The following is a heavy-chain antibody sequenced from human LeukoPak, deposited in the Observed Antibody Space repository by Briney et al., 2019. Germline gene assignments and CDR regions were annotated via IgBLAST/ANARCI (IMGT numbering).Heavy chain of an antibody. CDR3: AKRALDCSGGSCPLLLFDY. V-gene: IGHV3-23*01. J-gene: IGHJ4*02. CDR2: ISGSGGST. CDR1: GFTVSNNF. D-gene: IGHD2-15*01. Sequence: GGSLRLSCAASGFTVSNNFISWVRQAPGKGLEWVSAISGSGGSTYYADSVKGRFTISRDNSKNTLYLQMNSLRAEDTAVYYCAKRALDCSGGSCPLLLFDYWGQGTLVTVSS.